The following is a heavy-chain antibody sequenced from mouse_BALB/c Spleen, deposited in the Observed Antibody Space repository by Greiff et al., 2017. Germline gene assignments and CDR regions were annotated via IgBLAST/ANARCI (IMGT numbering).Heavy chain of an antibody. J-gene: IGHJ4*01. CDR2: INPSNGRT. Sequence: QVQLQQSGAELVKPGASVKLSCKASGYTFTSYWMHWVKQRPGQGLEWIGEINPSNGRTNYNEKFKSKATLTVDKSSSTAYMQLSSLTSEDSAVYYCARLYYGYDYAMDYWGQGTSVTVSS. CDR3: ARLYYGYDYAMDY. V-gene: IGHV1S81*02. D-gene: IGHD1-2*01. CDR1: GYTFTSYW.